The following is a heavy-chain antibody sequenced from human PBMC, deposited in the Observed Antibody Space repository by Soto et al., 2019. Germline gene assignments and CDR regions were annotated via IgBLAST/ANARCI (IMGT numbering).Heavy chain of an antibody. CDR1: GDSISSSEW. J-gene: IGHJ4*02. Sequence: QVQLQESGPGLVKPSGTLSLNCKVSGDSISSSEWWSWVRQPPGKGLGWIAEIHHIGPTNYNPSLQSRVTITVDKPKNQISLRLSTVTAADTAVYYCARGGITAVRNYYFDHWGQGTLVTVSS. D-gene: IGHD1-20*01. V-gene: IGHV4-4*02. CDR2: IHHIGPT. CDR3: ARGGITAVRNYYFDH.